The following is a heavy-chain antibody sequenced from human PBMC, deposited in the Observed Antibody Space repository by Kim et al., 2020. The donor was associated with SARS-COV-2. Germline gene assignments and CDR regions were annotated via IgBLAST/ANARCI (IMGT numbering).Heavy chain of an antibody. CDR2: FDPEDGET. D-gene: IGHD6-13*01. CDR1: GYTLTELS. V-gene: IGHV1-24*01. CDR3: STSAAAGRLYWFDP. J-gene: IGHJ5*02. Sequence: SVKVFCKVSGYTLTELSMHWVRQAPGKGLEWMGGFDPEDGETIYAQKFQGRVTLTEDTSTDTAYMELSSLRSEDTAVYYCSTSAAAGRLYWFDPWGQGT.